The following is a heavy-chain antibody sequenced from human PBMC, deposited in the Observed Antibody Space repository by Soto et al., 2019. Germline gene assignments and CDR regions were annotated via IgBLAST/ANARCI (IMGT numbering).Heavy chain of an antibody. Sequence: QVQLQQWGAGLLKPSETLSLTCAVYGGSFSGYYWSWIRQPPGKGLEWIGEINHSGSTNYNPSLKSRVTISVDTSKNQFSLKLSSVTAADTAVYYYARGREVVVVAATQYPWGQGTLVTVSS. CDR1: GGSFSGYY. CDR3: ARGREVVVVAATQYP. CDR2: INHSGST. V-gene: IGHV4-34*01. D-gene: IGHD2-15*01. J-gene: IGHJ5*02.